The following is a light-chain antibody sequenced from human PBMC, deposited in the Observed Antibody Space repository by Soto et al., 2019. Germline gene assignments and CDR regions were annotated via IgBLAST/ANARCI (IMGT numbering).Light chain of an antibody. V-gene: IGKV3D-15*01. CDR3: QQYNNWPWT. Sequence: EIVLTQSPGTLFLSPGERGTLSCRASQSVSSIYLAWYQQKPGQAPRLLIYGTSGRATGIPDRFSGGGSGTDFTLTISSLQSEDLAVYYCQQYNNWPWTFGQGTKVDI. CDR1: QSVSSIY. J-gene: IGKJ1*01. CDR2: GTS.